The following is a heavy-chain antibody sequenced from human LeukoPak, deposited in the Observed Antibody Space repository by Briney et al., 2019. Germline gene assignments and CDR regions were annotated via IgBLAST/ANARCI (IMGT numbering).Heavy chain of an antibody. CDR2: ISGSGGST. V-gene: IGHV3-23*01. J-gene: IGHJ4*02. CDR1: GFTFSSYA. D-gene: IGHD6-19*01. CDR3: AKDPFNSSGWDADAYYFDY. Sequence: PGGSLRLSCAASGFTFSSYAMSWVRQAPGKGLEWVSAISGSGGSTYYADSVKGRFTISRDNSKNTLYLQMNSLRAEDTAVYYCAKDPFNSSGWDADAYYFDYWGQGTLDTVSS.